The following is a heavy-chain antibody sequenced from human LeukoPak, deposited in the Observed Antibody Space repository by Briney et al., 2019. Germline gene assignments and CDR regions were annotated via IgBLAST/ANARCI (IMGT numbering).Heavy chain of an antibody. J-gene: IGHJ3*02. CDR3: ARLYSSSWYGPADAFDI. Sequence: PSETLPLTCTVSGGSISSSSYYWGWIRQPPGKGLEWIGSIYYSGSTYYNPSLKSRVTISVDTSKNQFSLKLSSVTAADTAVYYCARLYSSSWYGPADAFDIWGQGTMVTVSS. CDR2: IYYSGST. D-gene: IGHD6-13*01. CDR1: GGSISSSSYY. V-gene: IGHV4-39*07.